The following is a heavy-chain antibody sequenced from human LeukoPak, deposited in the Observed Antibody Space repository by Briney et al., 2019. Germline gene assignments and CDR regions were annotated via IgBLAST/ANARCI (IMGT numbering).Heavy chain of an antibody. CDR3: ARADYYDSSGYPVFDY. Sequence: SETLSLTCTVSGGSISSGSYYWSWIRQPAGKGLEWIGRIYTSGSTNYNPSLKSRVTISVDTSKNQFSLKLSSVTAADTAVYYRARADYYDSSGYPVFDYWGQGTLVTVSS. J-gene: IGHJ4*02. CDR2: IYTSGST. CDR1: GGSISSGSYY. D-gene: IGHD3-22*01. V-gene: IGHV4-61*02.